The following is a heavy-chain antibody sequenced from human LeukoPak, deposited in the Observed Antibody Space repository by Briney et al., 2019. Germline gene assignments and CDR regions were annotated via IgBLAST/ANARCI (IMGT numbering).Heavy chain of an antibody. CDR2: IRAYNGNT. J-gene: IGHJ4*02. D-gene: IGHD3-10*01. Sequence: GASVKVSCKAPVYTFTSYGISWERQAPGQGLEWMGWIRAYNGNTNYAQKLQGRVTMTTDTSTSTAYMELRSLRSDDTAVYYCARDVTMVRGVRTRFDYWGQGTLVTVSS. CDR1: VYTFTSYG. CDR3: ARDVTMVRGVRTRFDY. V-gene: IGHV1-18*01.